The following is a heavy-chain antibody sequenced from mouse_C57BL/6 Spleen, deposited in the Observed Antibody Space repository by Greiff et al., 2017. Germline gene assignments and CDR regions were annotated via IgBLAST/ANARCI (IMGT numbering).Heavy chain of an antibody. CDR2: ISSGSSTI. Sequence: EVHLVESGGGLVKPGGSLKLSCAASGFTFSDYGMHWVRQAPEKGLEWVAYISSGSSTIYYADTVKGRFTISRDNAKNTLFRQMTSLRSEDTAMYYGARGYYYGSSYGSSWFAYWGQGTLVTVSA. J-gene: IGHJ3*01. CDR1: GFTFSDYG. D-gene: IGHD1-1*01. V-gene: IGHV5-17*01. CDR3: ARGYYYGSSYGSSWFAY.